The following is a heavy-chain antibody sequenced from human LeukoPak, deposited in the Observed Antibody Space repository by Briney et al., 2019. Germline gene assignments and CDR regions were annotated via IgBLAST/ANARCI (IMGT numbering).Heavy chain of an antibody. J-gene: IGHJ4*02. V-gene: IGHV4-34*01. Sequence: SETLSLTCAVYGGSSSGYYWSWIRQPPGKGLEWIGEINHSGSTYYNPSLKSRVTLSVDTSKNQFSLKLSSVTAADTAVYYCASYSSGWPTTWDYWGQGTLVTVSS. CDR3: ASYSSGWPTTWDY. CDR1: GGSSSGYY. CDR2: INHSGST. D-gene: IGHD6-19*01.